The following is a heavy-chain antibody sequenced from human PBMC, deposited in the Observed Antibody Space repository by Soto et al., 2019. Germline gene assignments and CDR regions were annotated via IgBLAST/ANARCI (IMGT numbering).Heavy chain of an antibody. CDR1: GYSISSDYY. V-gene: IGHV4-38-2*02. D-gene: IGHD3-22*01. CDR2: IYHTGTT. CDR3: VRDQAGRDSSGYNYNWFDP. Sequence: NPSETLSLTCAVSGYSISSDYYWDWMRQPPGKGPEWIGGIYHTGTTYYNPSLKNRVTISVDTSKNQFSLKLSSVTAADTAVYYCVRDQAGRDSSGYNYNWFDPWGQGTLVTVSS. J-gene: IGHJ5*02.